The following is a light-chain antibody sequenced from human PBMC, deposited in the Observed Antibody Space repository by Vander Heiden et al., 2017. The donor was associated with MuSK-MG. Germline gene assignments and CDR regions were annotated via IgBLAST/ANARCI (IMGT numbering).Light chain of an antibody. V-gene: IGKV3-15*01. CDR3: QQYNKWPPWT. CDR2: GAS. CDR1: QSVSSN. J-gene: IGKJ1*01. Sequence: EIVMTQSPAPLSVSPGERATLSCRASQSVSSNLAWYQQKPGQAPRLLIYGASTRATGIPARFSGSGSGTEFTLTITSLQSEDFAVYFCQQYNKWPPWTFGQGTKVEIK.